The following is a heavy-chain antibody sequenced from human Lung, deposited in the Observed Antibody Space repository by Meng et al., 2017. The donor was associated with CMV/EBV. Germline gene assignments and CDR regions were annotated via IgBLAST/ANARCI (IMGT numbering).Heavy chain of an antibody. Sequence: SXXVSXKASGSTLNTYTISWVRQAPGQGLEWMGRFIPILGMANYVLKFQGRVTITADKSTSTAYMELSSLRSDDTAVYYCARSDRVADSYGMNAWGQGTTVTVSS. D-gene: IGHD3-22*01. J-gene: IGHJ6*02. CDR1: GSTLNTYT. CDR2: FIPILGMA. V-gene: IGHV1-69*02. CDR3: ARSDRVADSYGMNA.